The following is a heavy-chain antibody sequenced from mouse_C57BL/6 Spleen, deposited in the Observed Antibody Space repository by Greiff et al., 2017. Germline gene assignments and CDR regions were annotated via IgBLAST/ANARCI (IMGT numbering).Heavy chain of an antibody. CDR3: AKQEVCYDVFAY. CDR2: IWGGGST. CDR1: GFSFTSYG. Sequence: VKLMESGPGLVAPSPSLSITCTVSGFSFTSYGVDWVRQPPGKGLEWLGVIWGGGSTNYNSALMSSLSISKDNSKSKVFLKMNSLQTDDTAMYYCAKQEVCYDVFAYWGQGTLVTVSA. V-gene: IGHV2-9*01. D-gene: IGHD2-12*01. J-gene: IGHJ3*01.